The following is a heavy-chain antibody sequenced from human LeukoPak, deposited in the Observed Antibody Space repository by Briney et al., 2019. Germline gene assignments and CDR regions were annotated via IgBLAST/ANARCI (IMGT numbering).Heavy chain of an antibody. D-gene: IGHD1-26*01. Sequence: GGSLRRSCAASGFTFSSYGMHWVRQAPGKGLEWVAVISYDGSNKYYADSVKGRFTISRDNSKNTLYLQMNSLRAEDTAVYYCAKDRWDLGVYYGMDVWGKGTTVTVSS. V-gene: IGHV3-30*18. CDR1: GFTFSSYG. CDR3: AKDRWDLGVYYGMDV. J-gene: IGHJ6*04. CDR2: ISYDGSNK.